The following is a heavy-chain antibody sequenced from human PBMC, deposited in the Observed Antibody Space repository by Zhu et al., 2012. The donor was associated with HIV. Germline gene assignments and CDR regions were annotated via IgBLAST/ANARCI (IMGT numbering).Heavy chain of an antibody. Sequence: QVQLQESGPGLVKPSETLSLTCTVSGGSISSSSYYWGWIRQPPREGGWSGLGSIYYRGSTYYNPSLKSRVTISVDTSKNQFSLKLSSVTAADTAVYYCARGGFRYSASGSYSFDYWGPGNPGHRLL. CDR1: GGSISSSSYY. CDR3: ARGGFRYSASGSYSFDY. J-gene: IGHJ4*02. V-gene: IGHV4-39*01. D-gene: IGHD3-10*01. CDR2: IYYRGST.